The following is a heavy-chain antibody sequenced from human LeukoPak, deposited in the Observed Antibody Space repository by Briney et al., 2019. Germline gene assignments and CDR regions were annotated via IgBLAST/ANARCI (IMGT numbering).Heavy chain of an antibody. V-gene: IGHV4-59*01. D-gene: IGHD3-22*01. CDR3: AREGWDYYDSSGYYFSPKRGFDY. Sequence: SETLSLTCTVSGGSISSYYWSWTRQPPGKGLEWIGYIYYSGSTNYNPSLKSRVTISVDTSKNQFSLKLSSVTAADTAVYYCAREGWDYYDSSGYYFSPKRGFDYWGQGTLVTVSS. CDR1: GGSISSYY. CDR2: IYYSGST. J-gene: IGHJ4*02.